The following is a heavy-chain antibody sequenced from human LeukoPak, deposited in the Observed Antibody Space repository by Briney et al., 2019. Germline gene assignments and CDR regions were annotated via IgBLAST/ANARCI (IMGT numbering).Heavy chain of an antibody. V-gene: IGHV4-4*02. D-gene: IGHD2-15*01. CDR3: ASPSGASTS. Sequence: SETLSLTCAVSGASISSGTWWSWVRQPPEKGLEWLGDIFHSGRTHYNPSLKSRVTMSVDKSKNQFSLRLTSVTAADTAVYYCASPSGASTSWGQGTLVTVSS. CDR1: GASISSGTW. CDR2: IFHSGRT. J-gene: IGHJ4*02.